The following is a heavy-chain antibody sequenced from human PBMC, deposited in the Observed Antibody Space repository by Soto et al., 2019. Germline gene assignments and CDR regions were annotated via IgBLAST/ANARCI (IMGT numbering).Heavy chain of an antibody. CDR1: GFFFSYYE. V-gene: IGHV3-48*03. J-gene: IGHJ6*02. CDR3: SRCESRRSSHGIDV. CDR2: ISGSGNSI. Sequence: GGSLRLSCAASGFFFSYYEMNWVRQAPGKGLEWVSYISGSGNSISYADSMKGRFTISRDNAKNSLYLQMISLRAEDTAVYYFSRCESRRSSHGIDVWGQGTTVTVSS.